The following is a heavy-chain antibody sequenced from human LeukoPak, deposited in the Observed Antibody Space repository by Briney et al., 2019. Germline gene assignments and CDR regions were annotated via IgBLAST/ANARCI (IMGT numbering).Heavy chain of an antibody. Sequence: ASVKVSCKASGYTFTGYYMHWVRQAPGQGLEWMGWINPNSSGTNYAQKFQGRVTMTRDTSISTAYMELSRLRSDDTAVYYCASGDWFGEFHPLDYWGQGTLVTVSS. D-gene: IGHD3-10*01. CDR3: ASGDWFGEFHPLDY. CDR2: INPNSSGT. J-gene: IGHJ4*02. CDR1: GYTFTGYY. V-gene: IGHV1-2*02.